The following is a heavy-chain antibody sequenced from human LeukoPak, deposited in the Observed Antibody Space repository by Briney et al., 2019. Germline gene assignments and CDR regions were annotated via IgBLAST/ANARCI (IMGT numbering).Heavy chain of an antibody. CDR2: IYYSGST. J-gene: IGHJ5*02. CDR3: SRVPAAIGWFDP. CDR1: GGSISSHY. V-gene: IGHV4-59*11. D-gene: IGHD2-2*02. Sequence: PSETLSLTCTGSGGSISSHYWSWIRQPPGKELDWIGYIYYSGSTNYNPSLKSRVTISLDTSKNQFSLKLSSVTAADTAVDCCSRVPAAIGWFDPWGEGTGVTVSS.